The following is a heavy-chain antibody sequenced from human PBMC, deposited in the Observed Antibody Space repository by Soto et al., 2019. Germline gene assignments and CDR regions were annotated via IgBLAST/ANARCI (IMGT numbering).Heavy chain of an antibody. CDR2: INHSGST. V-gene: IGHV4-34*01. J-gene: IGHJ4*02. CDR1: GGSFSGYY. CDR3: ARGGGYYDSSGYYYWVYYFDY. D-gene: IGHD3-22*01. Sequence: QVQLQQWGAGLLKPSETLSLTCAVYGGSFSGYYWSWIRQPPGKGLEWIGEINHSGSTNYNPSLKSRVTISVDTSKNKFSLKLSSVTAADTAVYYCARGGGYYDSSGYYYWVYYFDYWGQGTLVTVSS.